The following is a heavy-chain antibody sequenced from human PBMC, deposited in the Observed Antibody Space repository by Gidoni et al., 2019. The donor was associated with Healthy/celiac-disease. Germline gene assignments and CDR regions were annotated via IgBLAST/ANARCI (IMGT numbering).Heavy chain of an antibody. Sequence: QVQLVESGGGVVQPGRSLRLSCPASGLTFSSYGMHWVRQAPGKRLEWVAVIWYDGSNKDYADSVKGRFTISRDNSKNTLYLQMNSLRAEDTAVYYCARSDLTGALDYWGQGTLVTVSS. CDR1: GLTFSSYG. J-gene: IGHJ4*02. V-gene: IGHV3-33*01. CDR3: ARSDLTGALDY. CDR2: IWYDGSNK. D-gene: IGHD1-20*01.